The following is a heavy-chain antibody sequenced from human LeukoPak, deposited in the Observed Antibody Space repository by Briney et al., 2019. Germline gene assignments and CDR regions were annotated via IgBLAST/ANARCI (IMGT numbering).Heavy chain of an antibody. CDR1: GFTFSSYA. CDR3: AKGTGYYDSSGYLDY. V-gene: IGHV3-23*01. J-gene: IGHJ4*02. CDR2: ISGSGGST. D-gene: IGHD3-22*01. Sequence: PGGSPRLSCAASGFTFSSYAMSWVRQAPGKGLEWVSAISGSGGSTYCADSVKGRFTISRDNSKNTLYLQMNSLRAEDTAVYYCAKGTGYYDSSGYLDYWGQGTLVTVSS.